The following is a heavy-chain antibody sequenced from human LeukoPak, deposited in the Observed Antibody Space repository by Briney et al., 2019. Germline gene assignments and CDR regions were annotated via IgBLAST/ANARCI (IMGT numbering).Heavy chain of an antibody. V-gene: IGHV1-69*05. Sequence: SVKVSCKASGGTFSSYAISWVRQAPGQGLEWMGGIIPIFGTANYAQKFQGRVTITTDESTSTAYMELSSLRSEDTAVYYCARSDDYGDSTSYYYYYYYMDVWGRGTTVTVSS. CDR1: GGTFSSYA. J-gene: IGHJ6*03. D-gene: IGHD4-17*01. CDR3: ARSDDYGDSTSYYYYYYYMDV. CDR2: IIPIFGTA.